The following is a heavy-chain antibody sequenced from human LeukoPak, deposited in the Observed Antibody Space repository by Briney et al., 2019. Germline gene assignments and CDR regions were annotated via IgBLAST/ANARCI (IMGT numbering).Heavy chain of an antibody. V-gene: IGHV3-21*01. CDR2: ISSSSSYI. Sequence: GGSLRLSCAASGIIFSSYSMNWVRQAPGKGLEWVASISSSSSYIYYADSVKGRFTISRDNAKNSLYLQMNSLRAEDTAVYYCAELGITMIGGVWGKGTTVTISS. CDR3: AELGITMIGGV. D-gene: IGHD3-10*02. J-gene: IGHJ6*04. CDR1: GIIFSSYS.